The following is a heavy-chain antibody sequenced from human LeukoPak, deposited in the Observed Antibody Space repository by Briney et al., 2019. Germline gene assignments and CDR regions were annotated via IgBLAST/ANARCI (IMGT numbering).Heavy chain of an antibody. Sequence: SETLSLTCTVSGGSISSGDYYWSWIRQPPGKGLEWIGYIYYSGSTYYNPSLKSRVTISVDTSKNQFSLKLSSVTAADTAVYYCARHWGDIVVVPAALWGYNWFDPWGQGTLVTVSS. CDR2: IYYSGST. V-gene: IGHV4-30-4*08. CDR1: GGSISSGDYY. D-gene: IGHD2-2*01. CDR3: ARHWGDIVVVPAALWGYNWFDP. J-gene: IGHJ5*02.